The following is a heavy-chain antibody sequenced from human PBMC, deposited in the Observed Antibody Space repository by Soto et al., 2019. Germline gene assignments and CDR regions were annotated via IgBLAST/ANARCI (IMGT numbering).Heavy chain of an antibody. Sequence: ASVKVSCKASGYTLTSYGISWVRQAPGQGLEWMGWISAYNGNTNYAQKLQGRVTMTTDTSTSTAYMELRSLRSDDTAVYYCARDYGSGSYYLYYYYGMDVWGQGTTVTVSS. CDR2: ISAYNGNT. V-gene: IGHV1-18*01. D-gene: IGHD3-10*01. CDR1: GYTLTSYG. CDR3: ARDYGSGSYYLYYYYGMDV. J-gene: IGHJ6*02.